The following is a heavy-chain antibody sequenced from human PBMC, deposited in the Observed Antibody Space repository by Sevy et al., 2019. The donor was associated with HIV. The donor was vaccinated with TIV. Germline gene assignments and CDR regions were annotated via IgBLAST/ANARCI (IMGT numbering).Heavy chain of an antibody. CDR3: ARDRGEILRSAFKS. CDR1: GFNISPYA. D-gene: IGHD3-10*01. Sequence: GGSLRLSCSASGFNISPYALHWVRQTPGKGLQWLAVISKDGTNKDYADFVKGRFSLSRDNSKNTLYLQMSNLRPEDTAIYYCARDRGEILRSAFKSWGQGTLVTVSS. J-gene: IGHJ5*02. CDR2: ISKDGTNK. V-gene: IGHV3-30*04.